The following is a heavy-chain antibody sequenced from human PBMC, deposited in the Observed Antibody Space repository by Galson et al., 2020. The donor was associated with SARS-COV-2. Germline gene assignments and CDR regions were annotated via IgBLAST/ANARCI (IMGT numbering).Heavy chain of an antibody. CDR1: GFTFSSYG. Sequence: QAGGSLRLSCAASGFTFSSYGMHWVRQAPGKGLEWVAVIWYDGSNKYYADSVKGRFTISRDNSKNTLYLQMNSLRAEDTAVYYCARGDFWSGWRLTRRWYYGMDVWGQGTTVTVSS. CDR3: ARGDFWSGWRLTRRWYYGMDV. J-gene: IGHJ6*02. V-gene: IGHV3-33*01. CDR2: IWYDGSNK. D-gene: IGHD3-3*01.